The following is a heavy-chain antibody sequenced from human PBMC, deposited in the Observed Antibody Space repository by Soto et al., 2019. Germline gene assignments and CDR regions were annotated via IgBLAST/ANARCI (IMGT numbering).Heavy chain of an antibody. D-gene: IGHD2-8*01. CDR2: ISGTGTTT. V-gene: IGHV3-23*01. Sequence: GESLKSSCAASGFTFSSYAMTWVRQAPGKGLEWVSTISGTGTTTYYADSVKGRFTISRDNSKNTLYLQMNSLRTEDTAVYYCVKAVYLLDFDYWGQGTLVTVSS. J-gene: IGHJ4*02. CDR1: GFTFSSYA. CDR3: VKAVYLLDFDY.